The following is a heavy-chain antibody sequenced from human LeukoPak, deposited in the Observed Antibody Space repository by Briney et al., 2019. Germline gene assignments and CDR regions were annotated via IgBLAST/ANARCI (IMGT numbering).Heavy chain of an antibody. J-gene: IGHJ4*02. CDR2: IYYSGST. V-gene: IGHV4-39*07. CDR1: GGSISSSSYY. Sequence: SETLSLTCTVSGGSISSSSYYWGWIRQPPGKGLEWIGSIYYSGSTYYNPSLKSRVTISVDTSKNQFSLKLSSVTAADTAVYYRARGPYYYGSGSYDYWGQGTLVTVSS. D-gene: IGHD3-10*01. CDR3: ARGPYYYGSGSYDY.